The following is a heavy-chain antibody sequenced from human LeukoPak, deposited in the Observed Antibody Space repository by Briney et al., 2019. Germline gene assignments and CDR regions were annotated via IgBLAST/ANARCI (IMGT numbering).Heavy chain of an antibody. V-gene: IGHV4-34*01. CDR1: GVSFSGYY. CDR2: INHSGST. D-gene: IGHD3-22*01. J-gene: IGHJ4*02. Sequence: AETLSLTCAVYGVSFSGYYWSWIRQPPGKGLEWIGEINHSGSTNYNPALKRRVTISVDTSKNQFSLKLSSVTAADTAVYYCARAYYYDRSGYYLGLDSWGQGTLVTVSS. CDR3: ARAYYYDRSGYYLGLDS.